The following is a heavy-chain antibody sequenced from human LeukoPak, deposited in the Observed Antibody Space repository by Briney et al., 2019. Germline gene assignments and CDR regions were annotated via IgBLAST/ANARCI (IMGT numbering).Heavy chain of an antibody. Sequence: ASVKVSCKASGYTFTSYGISWVRQAPGQGLEWMGWISAYNGNTNYAQKLQGRVTMTTDTSTSTAYMELRSLRSDDTAVYYCARGGSSGYYFVWFDPWGQGTLVTVSS. J-gene: IGHJ5*02. CDR3: ARGGSSGYYFVWFDP. D-gene: IGHD3-22*01. V-gene: IGHV1-18*01. CDR2: ISAYNGNT. CDR1: GYTFTSYG.